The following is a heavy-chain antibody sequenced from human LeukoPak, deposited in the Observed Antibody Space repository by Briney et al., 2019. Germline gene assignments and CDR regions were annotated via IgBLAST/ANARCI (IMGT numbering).Heavy chain of an antibody. Sequence: PGGSLRLSCAASGFTFSSYAMHWVRQAPGKGLEWVAVISDDGSNKYYADSVKGRFTISRDNSKNTLYLQMNSLRAEDTAVYYCAKDRGLIVVPAAIPLTYYYYGMDVWGQGTTVTVSS. V-gene: IGHV3-30*04. J-gene: IGHJ6*02. CDR3: AKDRGLIVVPAAIPLTYYYYGMDV. CDR1: GFTFSSYA. CDR2: ISDDGSNK. D-gene: IGHD2-2*02.